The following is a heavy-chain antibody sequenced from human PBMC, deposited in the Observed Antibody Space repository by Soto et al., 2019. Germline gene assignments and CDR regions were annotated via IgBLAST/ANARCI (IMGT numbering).Heavy chain of an antibody. CDR3: ARDSSGWLQQYYFDY. Sequence: APLEVSCKASGYTFTGYYMHWVRQAPGQGLEWMGWINPNSGGTNYAQKFQGRVTMTRDTSISTAYMELSRLRSDDTAVYYCARDSSGWLQQYYFDYWGQGTLVTVSS. D-gene: IGHD5-18*01. CDR2: INPNSGGT. J-gene: IGHJ4*02. CDR1: GYTFTGYY. V-gene: IGHV1-2*02.